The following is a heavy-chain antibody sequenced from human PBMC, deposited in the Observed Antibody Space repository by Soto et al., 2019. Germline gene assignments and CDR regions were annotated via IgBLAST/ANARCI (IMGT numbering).Heavy chain of an antibody. CDR1: GYTFTSYA. J-gene: IGHJ4*02. Sequence: ASVKVSCKASGYTFTSYAMHWVRQAPGQKLEWKGWFNAGNGNTKYSQKFQGRVTITRDTSASTAYMELSSLRSEDTVVYYCAMAPTRMITFGGVIVMAPPYFDYWGQGTLVTVSS. CDR3: AMAPTRMITFGGVIVMAPPYFDY. V-gene: IGHV1-3*01. D-gene: IGHD3-16*02. CDR2: FNAGNGNT.